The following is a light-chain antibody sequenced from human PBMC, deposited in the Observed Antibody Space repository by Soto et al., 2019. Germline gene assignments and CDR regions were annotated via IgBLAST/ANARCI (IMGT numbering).Light chain of an antibody. CDR2: DAS. CDR1: QSVNKW. Sequence: EIQISQSPSTLSASVGDRVTITCRASQSVNKWLAWFQQKPGKVPKLLIFDASTLQTGVPARFGGSGSGTEFSLTISSMQPDDFATYYCQLYNSAWPFGKGTKWIS. J-gene: IGKJ1*01. V-gene: IGKV1-5*01. CDR3: QLYNSAWP.